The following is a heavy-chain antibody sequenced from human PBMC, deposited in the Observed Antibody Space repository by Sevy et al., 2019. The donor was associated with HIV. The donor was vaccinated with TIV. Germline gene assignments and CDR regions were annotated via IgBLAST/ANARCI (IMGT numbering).Heavy chain of an antibody. V-gene: IGHV3-48*01. Sequence: GGSLRLSCAASGFTFSNYDMNWVRQAPGKGVEWVSYISIDSSRIYYADSVKGRLTISRDNAKNSLYVQMNRLRAEDTAVYYCAREGGYTDQGMDVWGQGTTVTVSS. CDR2: ISIDSSRI. J-gene: IGHJ6*02. D-gene: IGHD5-12*01. CDR3: AREGGYTDQGMDV. CDR1: GFTFSNYD.